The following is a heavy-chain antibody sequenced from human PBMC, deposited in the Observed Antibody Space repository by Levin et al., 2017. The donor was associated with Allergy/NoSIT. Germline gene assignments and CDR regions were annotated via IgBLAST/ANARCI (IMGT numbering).Heavy chain of an antibody. CDR1: GGSISSSSYY. CDR2: VFYSAST. D-gene: IGHD5-12*01. V-gene: IGHV4-39*01. J-gene: IGHJ6*03. Sequence: SQTLSLTCPVSGGSISSSSYYWGWIRQPPGKGLEWIGSVFYSASTYYNPSLRGRVTISVDTSKNQFSLKVTSVTAADAAMYYCARTPRAVTTIIHYYYMDVWGKGTTVTVSS. CDR3: ARTPRAVTTIIHYYYMDV.